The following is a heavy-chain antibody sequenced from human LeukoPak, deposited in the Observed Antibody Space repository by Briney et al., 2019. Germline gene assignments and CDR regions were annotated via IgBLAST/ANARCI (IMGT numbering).Heavy chain of an antibody. Sequence: GASVKVSCKASGYTFTSYGISWVRQAPGQGLEWMGWISAYNGNTNYAQKLQGRVTMTTDTSTSTAYMELRSLRSDDTAVYYCARSSLRATNVDTAMGDAFDIWGQGTMVTVSS. CDR1: GYTFTSYG. CDR3: ARSSLRATNVDTAMGDAFDI. D-gene: IGHD5-18*01. CDR2: ISAYNGNT. J-gene: IGHJ3*02. V-gene: IGHV1-18*01.